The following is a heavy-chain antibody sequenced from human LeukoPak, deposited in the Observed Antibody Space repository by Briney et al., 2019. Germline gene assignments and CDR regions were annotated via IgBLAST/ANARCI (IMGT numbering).Heavy chain of an antibody. CDR3: AMSRSGSYYKSYFDS. Sequence: GGSLRLSCVLSDFRFSSYAMSWVRQAPGRGLEWVSGIGGSGISTFYADSVKGRFSISRDNSKNTVYLQMDSLRVEDTAVYYCAMSRSGSYYKSYFDSWGQGTLVTVSS. CDR1: DFRFSSYA. J-gene: IGHJ4*02. V-gene: IGHV3-23*01. D-gene: IGHD3-10*01. CDR2: IGGSGIST.